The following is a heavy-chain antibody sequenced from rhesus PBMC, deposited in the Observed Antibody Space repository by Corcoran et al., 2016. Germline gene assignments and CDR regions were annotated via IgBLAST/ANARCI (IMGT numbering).Heavy chain of an antibody. V-gene: IGHV4-147*01. CDR1: GGSISSNW. CDR2: ISGSGVST. CDR3: ARGWTTVSPFDY. D-gene: IGHD4-35*01. J-gene: IGHJ4*01. Sequence: QVQLQESGPGLVKPSETLSLTCAVSGGSISSNWWSWIRQPPGKGLEWIGRISGSGVSTSYNPSLKSRVTISTDTSKNQLSLKLISVTAADTAVYYCARGWTTVSPFDYWGQGVLVTVSS.